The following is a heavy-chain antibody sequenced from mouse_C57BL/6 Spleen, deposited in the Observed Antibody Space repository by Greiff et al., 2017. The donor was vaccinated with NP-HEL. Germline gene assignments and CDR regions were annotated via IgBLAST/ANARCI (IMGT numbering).Heavy chain of an antibody. Sequence: QVQLQQSGPELVKPGASVKISCKASGYAFSSSWMNWVKQRPGKGLEWIGRIYPGDGDTNYNGKFKGKATLTADKSSSTAYMQLSSLTSEDSAVYFCARGDFREFDYWGQGTTLTVSS. CDR1: GYAFSSSW. V-gene: IGHV1-82*01. CDR2: IYPGDGDT. CDR3: ARGDFREFDY. J-gene: IGHJ2*01.